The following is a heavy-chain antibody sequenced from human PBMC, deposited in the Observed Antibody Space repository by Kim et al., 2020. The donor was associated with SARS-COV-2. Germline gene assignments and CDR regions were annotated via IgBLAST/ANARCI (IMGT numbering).Heavy chain of an antibody. J-gene: IGHJ5*02. CDR1: GGSISSSSYY. CDR3: ALETMVRGVRIRGNNWFDP. D-gene: IGHD3-10*01. V-gene: IGHV4-39*01. CDR2: IYYSGST. Sequence: SETLSLTCTVSGGSISSSSYYWGWIRQPPGKGLEWIGSIYYSGSTYYNPSLKSRVTISVDTSKNQFSLKLSSVTAADTAVYYCALETMVRGVRIRGNNWFDPWGQGTLVTVSS.